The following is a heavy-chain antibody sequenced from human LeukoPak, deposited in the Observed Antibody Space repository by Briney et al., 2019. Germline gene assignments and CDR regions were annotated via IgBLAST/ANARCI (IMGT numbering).Heavy chain of an antibody. Sequence: SGGSLRLSCAASGFTFSSYSMNWVRQAPGKGLEWVSSISTSSSYIHYADSVKGRFTISRDNAKNSLYLQMNSLRAEDTAVYYCARGTLNIPGEHGAFDYWGQGALVTVSS. CDR1: GFTFSSYS. J-gene: IGHJ4*02. D-gene: IGHD1-14*01. V-gene: IGHV3-21*01. CDR3: ARGTLNIPGEHGAFDY. CDR2: ISTSSSYI.